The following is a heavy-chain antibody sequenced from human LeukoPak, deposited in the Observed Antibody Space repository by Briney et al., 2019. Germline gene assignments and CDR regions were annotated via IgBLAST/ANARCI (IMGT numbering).Heavy chain of an antibody. V-gene: IGHV4-34*01. D-gene: IGHD3-10*01. J-gene: IGHJ4*02. CDR3: ARGSRGYYSFDY. CDR1: GGPFSGYY. CDR2: INHSGST. Sequence: SETLSLTCAVYGGPFSGYYWSWIRHPPGKGLEWIGEINHSGSTNYNPSFKSRVTISVDTSKNQFSLKLSSVTAADTAVYYCARGSRGYYSFDYWGQGTLVTASS.